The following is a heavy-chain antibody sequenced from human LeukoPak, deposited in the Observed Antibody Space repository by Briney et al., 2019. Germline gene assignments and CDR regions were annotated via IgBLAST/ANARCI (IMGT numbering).Heavy chain of an antibody. CDR3: ASGSSSPATDLYYYGMDV. CDR1: GFTFSSYG. V-gene: IGHV3-33*01. Sequence: GGSLRLSCEASGFTFSSYGLHWVRQAPGKGLEWVAVIWYDGSNKYYADSVKGRFTISRDNSKNTLYLQMNSLRAEDTAVYYCASGSSSPATDLYYYGMDVWGQGTTVTVSS. D-gene: IGHD6-13*01. CDR2: IWYDGSNK. J-gene: IGHJ6*02.